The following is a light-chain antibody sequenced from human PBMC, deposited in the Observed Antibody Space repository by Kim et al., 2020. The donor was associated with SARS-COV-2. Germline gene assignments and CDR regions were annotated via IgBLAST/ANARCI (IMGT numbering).Light chain of an antibody. CDR1: SSDVDNR. J-gene: IGLJ3*02. Sequence: SPAQSTTISCTRTSSDVDNRVSWYQHHPGKAPKLMIYGVTNRPSGVPDRFSGSMSGNTASLTISGLQAEDEADYYCCSYPAAYTWVFGGGTKLTVL. CDR2: GVT. CDR3: CSYPAAYTWV. V-gene: IGLV2-11*01.